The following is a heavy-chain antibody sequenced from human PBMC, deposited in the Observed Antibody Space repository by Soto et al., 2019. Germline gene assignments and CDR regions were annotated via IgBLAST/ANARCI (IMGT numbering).Heavy chain of an antibody. Sequence: QLQLQESGPGLVKPSETLSLTCTVSGGSISSSSYYWGWIRQPPGKGLEWIGSIYYSGSTYYNPSLKSRVTISVDTSKNQFSLKLSSVTAADTAVYYCARHSAPYSSGWKIWGQGTLVTVSS. CDR2: IYYSGST. CDR3: ARHSAPYSSGWKI. V-gene: IGHV4-39*01. J-gene: IGHJ4*02. CDR1: GGSISSSSYY. D-gene: IGHD6-19*01.